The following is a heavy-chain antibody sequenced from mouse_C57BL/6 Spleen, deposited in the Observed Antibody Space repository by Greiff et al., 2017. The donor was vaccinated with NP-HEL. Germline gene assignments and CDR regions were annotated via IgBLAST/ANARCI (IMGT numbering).Heavy chain of an antibody. J-gene: IGHJ1*03. Sequence: EVHLVESGEGLVKPGGSLKLSCAASGFTFSSYAMSWVRQTPEKRLEWVAYISSGGDYIYYADTVKGRFTIPRDNARNNLYLQMGSLKSDDTAMYYCTRGYDYDGLLYFDVWGTGTTVTVSS. CDR2: ISSGGDYI. CDR3: TRGYDYDGLLYFDV. D-gene: IGHD2-4*01. V-gene: IGHV5-9-1*02. CDR1: GFTFSSYA.